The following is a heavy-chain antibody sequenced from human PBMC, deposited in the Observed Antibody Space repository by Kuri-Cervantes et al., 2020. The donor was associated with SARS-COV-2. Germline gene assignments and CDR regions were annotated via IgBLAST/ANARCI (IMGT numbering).Heavy chain of an antibody. CDR1: GGTFSSYA. Sequence: SVKVSCKASGGTFSSYAISWVRQAPGQGLEWMGGIIPIFGTANYAQKFQGRVTITADKSTSTAYMELSSLRSEDTAVYYCTRLSGLSTVTTSRPYWGQGTLVTVSS. CDR3: TRLSGLSTVTTSRPY. V-gene: IGHV1-69*06. CDR2: IIPIFGTA. D-gene: IGHD4-17*01. J-gene: IGHJ4*02.